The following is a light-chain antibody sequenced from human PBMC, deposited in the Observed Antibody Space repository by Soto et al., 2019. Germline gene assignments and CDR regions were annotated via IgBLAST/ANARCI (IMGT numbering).Light chain of an antibody. CDR2: EVS. V-gene: IGLV2-23*02. Sequence: QSALTQPASVSGSPGQSITISCTGTSSDVGSYNLVSWYQQHPGKAPKLMIYEVSKRPSGVSNRFSGSKSGNTASLTISGRQAEDDADYYCCSYAGSSTYVVFGGGTQLTVL. CDR1: SSDVGSYNL. J-gene: IGLJ2*01. CDR3: CSYAGSSTYVV.